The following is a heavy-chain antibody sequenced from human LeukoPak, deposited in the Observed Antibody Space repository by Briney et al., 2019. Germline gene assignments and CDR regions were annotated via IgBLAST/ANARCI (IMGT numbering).Heavy chain of an antibody. Sequence: SETLSLTCTVSGGSISSYYWSWIRQPAGKGLEWIGRIYTSGSTNYNPSLKSRVTMSVDTSKNQFSLKLSSVTAADTAVYYCAGDQPGSYYKGPDYYYGMDVWGQGTTVTVSS. CDR1: GGSISSYY. J-gene: IGHJ6*02. D-gene: IGHD3-10*01. CDR3: AGDQPGSYYKGPDYYYGMDV. CDR2: IYTSGST. V-gene: IGHV4-4*07.